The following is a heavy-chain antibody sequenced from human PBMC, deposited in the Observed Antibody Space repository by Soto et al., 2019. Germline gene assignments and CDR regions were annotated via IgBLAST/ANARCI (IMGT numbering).Heavy chain of an antibody. CDR2: ISYSGST. CDR3: ACFAAFTSVTGYFDY. V-gene: IGHV4-31*03. D-gene: IGHD4-17*01. J-gene: IGHJ4*02. Sequence: QVQLQESGPGLVKPSQTLSLTCTVSGGSISSGGYYWSWIRQHPGKGLEWIGYISYSGSTYYNPSCKSRVTRSVDTSKNQYSLKLSSVTAADTAVYYCACFAAFTSVTGYFDYWGQGTLVAVSS. CDR1: GGSISSGGYY.